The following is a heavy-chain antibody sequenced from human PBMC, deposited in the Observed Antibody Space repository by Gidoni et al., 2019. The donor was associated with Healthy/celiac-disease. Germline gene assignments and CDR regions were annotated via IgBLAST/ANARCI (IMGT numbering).Heavy chain of an antibody. V-gene: IGHV3-30-3*01. CDR3: ARGGDLGITIFGVVSN. J-gene: IGHJ4*02. D-gene: IGHD3-3*01. CDR2: ISYDGSNK. Sequence: QVQLVESGGGVVQPGRSLRLSCAASGFTFSSYAMHWVRQAPGKGLEWVAVISYDGSNKYYADSVKGRFTISRDNSKNTLYLQMNSLRAEDTAVYYCARGGDLGITIFGVVSNWGQGTLVTVSS. CDR1: GFTFSSYA.